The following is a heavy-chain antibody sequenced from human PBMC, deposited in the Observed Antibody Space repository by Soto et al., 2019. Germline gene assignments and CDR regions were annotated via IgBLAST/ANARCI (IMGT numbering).Heavy chain of an antibody. Sequence: EVQLVESGGGLVQPGGSLRLSCAASGFTFSSYSMNWVRQAPGKGLEWLSYISGSSSTIYYADSVKGRFTISRDNAKNSLYLQMNSLRDEDTAVYYCARDQVGAPHDAFDIWGQGTMVTVSS. CDR3: ARDQVGAPHDAFDI. V-gene: IGHV3-48*02. J-gene: IGHJ3*02. CDR2: ISGSSSTI. D-gene: IGHD1-26*01. CDR1: GFTFSSYS.